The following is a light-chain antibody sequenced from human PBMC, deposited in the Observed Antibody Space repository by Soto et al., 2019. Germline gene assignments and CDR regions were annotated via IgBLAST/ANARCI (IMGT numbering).Light chain of an antibody. CDR3: QQYNNWPPKYT. J-gene: IGKJ2*01. V-gene: IGKV3-15*01. CDR1: QSVSSN. CDR2: GAS. Sequence: EIVMTQSPATLSMSPGERATLSCRASQSVSSNLAWYQQKPGQAPRLLMYGASTRATAIPARFGGSGSGTEFTLTISNLQSEDLAVYYCQQYNNWPPKYTFGQGTKLEIK.